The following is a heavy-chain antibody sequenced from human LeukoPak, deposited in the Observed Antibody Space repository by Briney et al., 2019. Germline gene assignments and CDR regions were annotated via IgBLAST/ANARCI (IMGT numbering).Heavy chain of an antibody. D-gene: IGHD3-22*01. Sequence: PSETLSLTCAVSGGSISSGGYSWSWIRQPPGKGLEWIGYIHYSDTYYNPSLRSRVTILVDTSKNQFSLKLSSVTAADTAVYYCARRVVVVITLDAFDIWGQGSMVTVSS. CDR2: IHYSDT. CDR1: GGSISSGGYS. J-gene: IGHJ3*02. V-gene: IGHV4-30-4*07. CDR3: ARRVVVVITLDAFDI.